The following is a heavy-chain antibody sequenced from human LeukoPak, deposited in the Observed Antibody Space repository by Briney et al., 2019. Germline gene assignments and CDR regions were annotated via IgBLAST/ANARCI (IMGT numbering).Heavy chain of an antibody. CDR1: GFTFTSYA. V-gene: IGHV3-23*01. D-gene: IGHD3-22*01. CDR3: AKESGDDSSGYYEVFDY. CDR2: ISGTGGST. Sequence: GGSLRLSFTASGFTFTSYAISWVRQAPGKVLEWVSVISGTGGSTNHADSVKGRFTISRDNSKNTLYLQMNSLRAEDTAVYYCAKESGDDSSGYYEVFDYWGQGTLVTVSS. J-gene: IGHJ4*02.